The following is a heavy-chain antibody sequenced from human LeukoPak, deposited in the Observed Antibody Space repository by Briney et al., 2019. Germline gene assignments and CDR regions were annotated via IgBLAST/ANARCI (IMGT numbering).Heavy chain of an antibody. CDR2: IIPILGIA. V-gene: IGHV1-69*04. Sequence: SVKVSCKASGGTFSSYDISWVRQAPGQGLEWMGRIIPILGIANYAQKFQGRVTITADESTSTAYMELSSLRSEDTAVYYCARNGPYSYGLQPFDYWGQGTLVTVSS. CDR3: ARNGPYSYGLQPFDY. CDR1: GGTFSSYD. J-gene: IGHJ4*02. D-gene: IGHD5-18*01.